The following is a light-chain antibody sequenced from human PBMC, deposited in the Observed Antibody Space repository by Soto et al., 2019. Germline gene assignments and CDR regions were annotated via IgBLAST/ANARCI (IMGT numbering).Light chain of an antibody. V-gene: IGLV2-14*01. CDR3: SSYTSSSIL. CDR1: SSDVGGYNH. Sequence: QSALTQPASVSGSPGQSITISCTGTSSDVGGYNHVSWYQQYPGKAPKVMIYDVSNRPSGVSNRFSGSKSGNTASLTISGLQAEDEADYYCSSYTSSSILFGTGTKVTVL. J-gene: IGLJ1*01. CDR2: DVS.